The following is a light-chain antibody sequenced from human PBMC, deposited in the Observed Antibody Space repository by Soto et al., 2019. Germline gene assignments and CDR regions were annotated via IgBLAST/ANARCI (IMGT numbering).Light chain of an antibody. CDR3: QHFGNSPPMYT. CDR1: QSVSSAY. CDR2: SAS. Sequence: EIVLTQSPGTLSLSPGERAALSCRASQSVSSAYLAWYQQKPGQAPRLLIYSASSRATGIPDRFSGSESGTEFTLTNSRLEPEDFAVYYCQHFGNSPPMYTFGQGTKLEIK. J-gene: IGKJ2*01. V-gene: IGKV3-20*01.